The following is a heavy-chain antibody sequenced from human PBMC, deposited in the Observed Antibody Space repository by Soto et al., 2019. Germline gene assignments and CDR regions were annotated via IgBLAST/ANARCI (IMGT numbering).Heavy chain of an antibody. Sequence: QLQLRESGSRLVQPSQTLTLICSVSGDSITSGSYSWSWIRQAPGKGLEWIGNIHVTGYTSFSPSLRRRLTMSVDTSQNQFSLSLNSVTAADTAVYYCARGGALRPYGHVLLAFWGQGTLVTVSS. V-gene: IGHV4-30-2*01. CDR2: IHVTGYT. J-gene: IGHJ4*02. D-gene: IGHD3-16*01. CDR3: ARGGALRPYGHVLLAF. CDR1: GDSITSGSYS.